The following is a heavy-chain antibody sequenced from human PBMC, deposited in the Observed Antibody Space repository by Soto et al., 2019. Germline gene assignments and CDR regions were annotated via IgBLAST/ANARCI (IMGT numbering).Heavy chain of an antibody. V-gene: IGHV4-59*01. CDR3: ARVLNWSDHYYYYYYMDV. J-gene: IGHJ6*03. Sequence: SETLSLTCTVSGGSISSYYWSWIRQPPGKGLEWIGYIYYSGSTNYNPSLKSRVTISVDTSKNQFSLKLSSVTAADTAVYYCARVLNWSDHYYYYYYMDVWGKGTTVTVSS. CDR1: GGSISSYY. D-gene: IGHD1-1*01. CDR2: IYYSGST.